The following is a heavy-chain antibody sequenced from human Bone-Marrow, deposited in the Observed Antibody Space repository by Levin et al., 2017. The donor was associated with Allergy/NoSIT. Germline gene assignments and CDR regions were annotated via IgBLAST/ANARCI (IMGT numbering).Heavy chain of an antibody. V-gene: IGHV3-15*01. CDR2: IQTEIDGETS. Sequence: GGSLRLSCVASGFTFKNAWMNWVRQAPGKGLEWVGRIQTEIDGETSDYGAPVKGRFTLSRDDSKHTVYLQMNSLKTEDTATYYCTTDQGWNSQNYDYGMNLWGHGTTVTVYS. CDR3: TTDQGWNSQNYDYGMNL. D-gene: IGHD1-7*01. J-gene: IGHJ6*02. CDR1: GFTFKNAW.